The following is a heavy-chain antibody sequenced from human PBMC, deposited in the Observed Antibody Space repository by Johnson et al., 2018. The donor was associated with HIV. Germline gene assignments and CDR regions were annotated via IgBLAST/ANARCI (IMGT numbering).Heavy chain of an antibody. Sequence: QVQLVESGGGLVQPGGSLRMSCVASGFTFSIYAMHWVRQAPGKGLEWVAVISYDGSNKYYADSVKGRFTISRDNSKNTLYLQMNSLRAEDTAVYYCARAGRFTMIQGAFDIWGQGTMVAVSS. CDR1: GFTFSIYA. V-gene: IGHV3-30*04. CDR2: ISYDGSNK. J-gene: IGHJ3*02. D-gene: IGHD3-22*01. CDR3: ARAGRFTMIQGAFDI.